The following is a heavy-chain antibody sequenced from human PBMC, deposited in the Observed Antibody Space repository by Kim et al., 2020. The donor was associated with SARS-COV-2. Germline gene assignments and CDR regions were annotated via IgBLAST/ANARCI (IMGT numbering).Heavy chain of an antibody. CDR3: ARRLIGVPATTTYLDY. Sequence: PSLKSRVTISVDTSKNQFSLRLSSVTAADTAVYYCARRLIGVPATTTYLDYWGQGTLVAVSS. V-gene: IGHV4-39*01. D-gene: IGHD2-2*01. J-gene: IGHJ4*02.